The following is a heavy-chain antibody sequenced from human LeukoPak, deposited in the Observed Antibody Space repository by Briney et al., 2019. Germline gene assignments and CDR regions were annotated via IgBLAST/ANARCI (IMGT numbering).Heavy chain of an antibody. CDR1: GGSINGYY. CDR2: FYSSGSA. CDR3: ARVFGYTYGHADY. J-gene: IGHJ4*02. D-gene: IGHD5-18*01. Sequence: SETLSLTCTVSGGSINGYYWCWMRQPPGKGLEWIGNFYSSGSANYNPSLKSRVTISVETSKNQFSLKLSSVTAADTAVYYCARVFGYTYGHADYWGQGTLVTAST. V-gene: IGHV4-59*01.